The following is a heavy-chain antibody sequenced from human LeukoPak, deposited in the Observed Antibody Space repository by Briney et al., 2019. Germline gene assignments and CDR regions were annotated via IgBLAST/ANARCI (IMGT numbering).Heavy chain of an antibody. Sequence: GGSLRLSCAASGFTFSSYWMHWVRQASGKGLVWVSRINSDGSGTTYADSVKGRFTISRDNSKNTLYLQMNSLRAEDTAVYYCAKVSYDSSGYYGTGDFDYWGQGTLVTVSS. D-gene: IGHD3-22*01. CDR2: INSDGSGT. V-gene: IGHV3-74*01. CDR1: GFTFSSYW. J-gene: IGHJ4*02. CDR3: AKVSYDSSGYYGTGDFDY.